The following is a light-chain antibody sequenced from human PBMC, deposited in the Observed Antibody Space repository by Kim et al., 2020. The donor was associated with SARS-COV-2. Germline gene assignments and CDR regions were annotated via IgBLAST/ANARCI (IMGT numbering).Light chain of an antibody. Sequence: EIVLTQSPATLSLSPGERATLSCRASQSVSSYLAWYQQKPGQAPRLLIYDASNRATGIPARFSGSGSGTDFTLTISSLEPEDFAVYYCQQRSNLPRSSTLGQGTRREIK. CDR1: QSVSSY. J-gene: IGKJ5*01. CDR3: QQRSNLPRSST. V-gene: IGKV3-11*01. CDR2: DAS.